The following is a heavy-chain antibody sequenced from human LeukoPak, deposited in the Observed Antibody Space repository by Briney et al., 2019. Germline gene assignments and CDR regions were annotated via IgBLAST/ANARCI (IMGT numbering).Heavy chain of an antibody. D-gene: IGHD3-22*01. Sequence: ASVKVSCKASGYTFTSHGISWVRQAPGQGLEWMGWISAYNGNTNYAQKLQGRVTMTTDTSTSTAYMELRSLRSDDTAVYYCARETYDSSGYYYFYYYGMDVWGQGTTVTVSS. V-gene: IGHV1-18*01. CDR3: ARETYDSSGYYYFYYYGMDV. CDR1: GYTFTSHG. J-gene: IGHJ6*02. CDR2: ISAYNGNT.